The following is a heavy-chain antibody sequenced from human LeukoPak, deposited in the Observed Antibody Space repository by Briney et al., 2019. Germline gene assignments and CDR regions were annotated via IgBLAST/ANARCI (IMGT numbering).Heavy chain of an antibody. V-gene: IGHV3-33*01. CDR1: GFTFSAYG. J-gene: IGHJ4*02. D-gene: IGHD3-22*01. CDR2: IWSDASNK. Sequence: GGSLRLSCAASGFTFSAYGMEWVRQAPGKGLEWVAAIWSDASNKYYADSVKGRFTISRDNSKDTLYLQMSSLRAEDTAVYYCARDLYDTNGNKYFDYWGQGTLVTVSS. CDR3: ARDLYDTNGNKYFDY.